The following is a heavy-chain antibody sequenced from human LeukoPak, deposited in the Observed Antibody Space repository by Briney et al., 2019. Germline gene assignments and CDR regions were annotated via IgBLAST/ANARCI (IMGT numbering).Heavy chain of an antibody. D-gene: IGHD6-13*01. Sequence: PGGSLRLSYAASGFTFSSYGMHWVRQAPGKGLEWVAVIWYDGSNKYYADSVKGRFTISRDNSKNTLYLQMNSLRAEDTAVYYCAKAKRIAAAGSVFLFDYWGQGTLVTVSS. CDR3: AKAKRIAAAGSVFLFDY. V-gene: IGHV3-33*06. CDR1: GFTFSSYG. J-gene: IGHJ4*02. CDR2: IWYDGSNK.